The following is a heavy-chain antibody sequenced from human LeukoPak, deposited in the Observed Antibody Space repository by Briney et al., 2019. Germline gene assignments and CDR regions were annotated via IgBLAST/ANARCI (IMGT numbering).Heavy chain of an antibody. CDR3: ARDKKSGESSEIDY. CDR2: INRDGSTT. Sequence: GSLRLSCAASGFTFSNYWVHWVRQAPGKGLVWVSRINRDGSTTKYADSVRGRFTVSRDNAKNTLNLQMNSLRAEDTAVYYCARDKKSGESSEIDYWGQGTLVTVSS. J-gene: IGHJ4*02. V-gene: IGHV3-74*03. D-gene: IGHD3-10*01. CDR1: GFTFSNYW.